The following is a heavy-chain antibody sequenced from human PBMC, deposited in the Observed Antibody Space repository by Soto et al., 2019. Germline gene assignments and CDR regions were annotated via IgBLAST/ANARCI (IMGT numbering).Heavy chain of an antibody. D-gene: IGHD5-18*01. J-gene: IGHJ6*03. CDR2: INHSGST. CDR3: ARGLGERGYSYGGRYYYYYMDV. Sequence: SETLSLTCAVYGWSFSGYYWSWIRQPPGKGLEWIGEINHSGSTNYNPSLKSRVTISVDTSKNQFSLKLSSVTAADTAVYYCARGLGERGYSYGGRYYYYYMDVWGKGTTVTVSS. CDR1: GWSFSGYY. V-gene: IGHV4-34*01.